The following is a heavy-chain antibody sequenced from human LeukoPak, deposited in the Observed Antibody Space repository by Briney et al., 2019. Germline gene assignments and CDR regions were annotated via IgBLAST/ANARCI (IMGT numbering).Heavy chain of an antibody. CDR1: GGSISSGDYY. CDR3: ARGTVLDY. V-gene: IGHV4-30-4*01. Sequence: SETLSLTCTVSGGSISSGDYYWSWIRQPPGKGLEWIGYIYYSGSTNYNPSLKSRVTISVDTSKDQFSLKLSSVTAADTAVYYCARGTVLDYWGQGTLVTVSS. D-gene: IGHD3/OR15-3a*01. CDR2: IYYSGST. J-gene: IGHJ4*02.